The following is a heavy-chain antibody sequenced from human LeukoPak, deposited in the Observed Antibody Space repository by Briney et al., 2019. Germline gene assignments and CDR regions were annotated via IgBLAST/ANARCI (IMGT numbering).Heavy chain of an antibody. Sequence: PGGSLRLSCAASRFTFSSYAMSWVRQAPGKGLEWVSGVSGNGAGTYYVDSVKGRFTISRDNSKNMLYLQMNSLRAEDTAVYYCAKTPWYSSSWSIDYWGQGTLVTVSS. CDR3: AKTPWYSSSWSIDY. V-gene: IGHV3-23*01. CDR2: VSGNGAGT. D-gene: IGHD6-13*01. J-gene: IGHJ4*02. CDR1: RFTFSSYA.